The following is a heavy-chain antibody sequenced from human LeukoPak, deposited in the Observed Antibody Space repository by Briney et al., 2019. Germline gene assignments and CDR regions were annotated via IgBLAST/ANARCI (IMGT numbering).Heavy chain of an antibody. CDR1: GYTFTGYY. CDR2: INPNSGGT. Sequence: ASVKVSCKASGYTFTGYYMHWVRQAPGQGLEWMGWINPNSGGTNYAQKFQGRVTMTRDTSISTAYMELSRLRSDDTAVYYCAGSRELRDAFDIWGQGTMVTVSS. D-gene: IGHD1-7*01. CDR3: AGSRELRDAFDI. J-gene: IGHJ3*02. V-gene: IGHV1-2*02.